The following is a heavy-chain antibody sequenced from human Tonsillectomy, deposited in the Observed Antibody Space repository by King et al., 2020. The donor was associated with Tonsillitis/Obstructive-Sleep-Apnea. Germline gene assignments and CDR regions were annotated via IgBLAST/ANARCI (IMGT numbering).Heavy chain of an antibody. J-gene: IGHJ4*02. D-gene: IGHD3-9*01. CDR3: AKDPGDDILTVYYDY. CDR1: GFTFSSYA. CDR2: ISGSGGST. Sequence: VQLVESGGGLVQPGGSLRLSCAASGFTFSSYAMSWVRQAPGKGLEWVSDISGSGGSTYYADSGKGRFTISRDNSKNTMYLQMNSLRAEDTAVYYCAKDPGDDILTVYYDYWGQGTLVTVSS. V-gene: IGHV3-23*04.